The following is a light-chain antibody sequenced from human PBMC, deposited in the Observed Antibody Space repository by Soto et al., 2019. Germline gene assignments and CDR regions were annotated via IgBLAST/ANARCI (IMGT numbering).Light chain of an antibody. Sequence: QPVLTQPASVSGSPRQSITISCTGTSSEVCGYNYVSWYQHHPGKAPKLMIYDVSNRPSGVSNRFSGSKSGNTASLTISGLQPEDEADYYCSSYTTSNTRQIVFGTGTKVTVL. J-gene: IGLJ1*01. CDR1: SSEVCGYNY. V-gene: IGLV2-14*03. CDR3: SSYTTSNTRQIV. CDR2: DVS.